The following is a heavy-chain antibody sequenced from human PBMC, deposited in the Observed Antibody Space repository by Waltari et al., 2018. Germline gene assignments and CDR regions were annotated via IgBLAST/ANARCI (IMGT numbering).Heavy chain of an antibody. CDR1: GGSIRSHY. J-gene: IGHJ4*02. CDR2: IYYSGSN. Sequence: QVQLQESGPGLVKPSETLSLTCTVSGGSIRSHYWSWIRPPPGKGLDGIGYIYYSGSNNYNPSLKSRVTISVDTSKNQFSLKLSSVTAADTAVYYCARGGGYDILTGYANFDYWGQGTLVTVSS. D-gene: IGHD3-9*01. CDR3: ARGGGYDILTGYANFDY. V-gene: IGHV4-59*11.